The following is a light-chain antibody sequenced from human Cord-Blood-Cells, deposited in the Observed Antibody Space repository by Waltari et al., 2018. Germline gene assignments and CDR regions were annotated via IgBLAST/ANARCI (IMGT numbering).Light chain of an antibody. Sequence: QSALTQPASVSGSPGQSITIPYTGTSSDGGGYNLVSWYQQHPGKAPKLMIYEGSKRPSGVSKRFSGSKSGNTASLTISGLQAEDEADYYCCSYAGSSTFHVVFGGGTKLTVL. J-gene: IGLJ2*01. CDR3: CSYAGSSTFHVV. CDR2: EGS. CDR1: SSDGGGYNL. V-gene: IGLV2-23*03.